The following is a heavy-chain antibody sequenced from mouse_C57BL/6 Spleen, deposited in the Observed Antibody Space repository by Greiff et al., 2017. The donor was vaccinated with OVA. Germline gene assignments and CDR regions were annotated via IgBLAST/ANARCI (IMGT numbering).Heavy chain of an antibody. CDR3: ASSMITAGDYAMDY. V-gene: IGHV14-2*01. J-gene: IGHJ4*01. CDR1: GFNIKDYY. Sequence: VQLKESGAELVKPGASVKLSCTASGFNIKDYYMHWVKQRTEQGLEWIGRIDPEDGETKYAPKFQGKATITADTSSNTAYLQLSSLTSEDTAVYDCASSMITAGDYAMDYWGQGTSVTVSS. D-gene: IGHD2-4*01. CDR2: IDPEDGET.